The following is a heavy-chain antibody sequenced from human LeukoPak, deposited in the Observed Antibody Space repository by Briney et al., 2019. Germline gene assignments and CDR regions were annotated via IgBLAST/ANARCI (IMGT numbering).Heavy chain of an antibody. CDR2: ISGSGGST. CDR3: AKDGRITIFGVVINDYYYMDV. V-gene: IGHV3-23*01. Sequence: PGGSLRLSCAASGFIFSSYALNWGRQAPGKGLEWVSAISGSGGSTYYADSVKGRFTISRDNSKNTLYLQMNSLRAEDTAVYYCAKDGRITIFGVVINDYYYMDVWGKGTTVTVSS. D-gene: IGHD3-3*01. J-gene: IGHJ6*03. CDR1: GFIFSSYA.